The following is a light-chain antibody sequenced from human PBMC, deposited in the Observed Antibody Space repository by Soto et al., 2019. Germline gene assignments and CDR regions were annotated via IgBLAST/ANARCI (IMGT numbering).Light chain of an antibody. CDR1: QSISNW. CDR3: QQYNSYLYT. CDR2: DAS. Sequence: DIQMTQSPSTLSASVGDRVPITCRASQSISNWLAWYQQKPGKAPKLLIYDASNLESGVPSRFSGSGSGTEFTLTISSLQPDDFATYYCQQYNSYLYTVGQGTKLEIK. J-gene: IGKJ2*01. V-gene: IGKV1-5*01.